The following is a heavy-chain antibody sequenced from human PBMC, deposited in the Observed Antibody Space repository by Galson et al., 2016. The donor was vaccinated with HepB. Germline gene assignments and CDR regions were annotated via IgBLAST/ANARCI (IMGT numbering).Heavy chain of an antibody. CDR3: AKGTTLQVHFGYFDH. CDR1: GFIFSNHA. D-gene: IGHD1/OR15-1a*01. CDR2: ISDSGGST. V-gene: IGHV3-23*01. Sequence: SLRLSCAASGFIFSNHAMMWVRQAPGKGLEWVSGISDSGGSTYFADSVMGRFTISRDNSKNTLYLQMNSLRVDDTAVYYCAKGTTLQVHFGYFDHWGQGTLVTVAS. J-gene: IGHJ4*02.